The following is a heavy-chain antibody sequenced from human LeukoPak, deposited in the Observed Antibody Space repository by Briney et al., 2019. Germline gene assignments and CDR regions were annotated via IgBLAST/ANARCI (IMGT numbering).Heavy chain of an antibody. CDR3: AKVMVRGVISDY. CDR1: GFTFSTYA. CDR2: ISGSGGST. J-gene: IGHJ4*02. D-gene: IGHD3-10*01. Sequence: PGGSLRLSCAASGFTFSTYAMSWVRQAPGKGLEWVSAISGSGGSTYYADSVKGRFTISRDNSKNTLYLQMNSLRAEDTAVYYCAKVMVRGVISDYWGQGTLVTVSS. V-gene: IGHV3-23*01.